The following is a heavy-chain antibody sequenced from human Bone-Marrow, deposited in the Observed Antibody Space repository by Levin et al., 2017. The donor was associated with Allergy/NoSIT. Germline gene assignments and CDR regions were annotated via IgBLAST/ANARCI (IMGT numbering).Heavy chain of an antibody. V-gene: IGHV3-48*03. J-gene: IGHJ2*01. CDR1: GFTFSTYE. CDR2: ISSSGNTI. CDR3: ARAPPRNWYFDL. Sequence: GGSLRLSCAASGFTFSTYEMNWVRQAPGKGLEWVSYISSSGNTIYYADSVKGRFTISRDNAKNSLYLQMNSLRDEDTAVYYCARAPPRNWYFDLWGRGTLVTVSS.